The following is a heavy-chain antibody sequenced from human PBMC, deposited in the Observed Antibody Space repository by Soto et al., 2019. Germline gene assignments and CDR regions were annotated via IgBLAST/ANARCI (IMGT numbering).Heavy chain of an antibody. CDR3: SRQEDGWYCDS. CDR1: RGSISSGTIY. Sequence: ETLSLTCTVSRGSISSGTIYWAWIRQPPGKGLEWIENIYYSGRTCYNPSLQIRVTISLDTSKNEFSLKLRSVTAADTAVYYCSRQEDGWYCDSWGQGTVVT. J-gene: IGHJ4*02. V-gene: IGHV4-39*01. D-gene: IGHD2-2*03. CDR2: IYYSGRT.